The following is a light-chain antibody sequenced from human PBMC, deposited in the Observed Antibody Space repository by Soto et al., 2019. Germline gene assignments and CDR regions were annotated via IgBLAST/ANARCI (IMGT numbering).Light chain of an antibody. CDR1: QNINSW. V-gene: IGKV1-5*03. Sequence: DIQMTQSPSTLSASVGDRVTISCRASQNINSWLAWYQQKPGKAPHLLIYKASNLQSGVPSRFSGSGSGTEFILTISSLQPDDFATYYCQQYRSYWTFGQGTKVEIK. J-gene: IGKJ1*01. CDR3: QQYRSYWT. CDR2: KAS.